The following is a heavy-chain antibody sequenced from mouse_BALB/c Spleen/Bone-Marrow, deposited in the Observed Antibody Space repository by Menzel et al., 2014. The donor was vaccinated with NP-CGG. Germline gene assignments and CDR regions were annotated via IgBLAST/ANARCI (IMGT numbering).Heavy chain of an antibody. D-gene: IGHD2-4*01. Sequence: QVQLKQSGPELVKPGASVRISCKASGYTFTSYYVHWVRQRPGQGLEWIGWIYPGDFNTKYNEKFKGKATLTAVKSSSTASMQVSSLTSEDSAVYFCARKSQRAYDSMNYWGQGTSVTVSS. CDR3: ARKSQRAYDSMNY. J-gene: IGHJ4*01. V-gene: IGHV1S56*01. CDR2: IYPGDFNT. CDR1: GYTFTSYY.